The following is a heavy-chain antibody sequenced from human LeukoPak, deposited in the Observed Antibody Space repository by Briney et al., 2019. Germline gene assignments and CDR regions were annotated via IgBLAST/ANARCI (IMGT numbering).Heavy chain of an antibody. CDR1: GGTFSSHG. V-gene: IGHV1-69*04. J-gene: IGHJ6*02. D-gene: IGHD6-13*01. CDR3: ARDPSIAAAGDYYYYGMDV. CDR2: IIPILGIA. Sequence: ASVKVSCKASGGTFSSHGISWARQAPGQGLEWMGRIIPILGIANYAQKFQGRVTITADKSTSTAYMELSSLRSEDTAVYYCARDPSIAAAGDYYYYGMDVWGQGTTVTVSS.